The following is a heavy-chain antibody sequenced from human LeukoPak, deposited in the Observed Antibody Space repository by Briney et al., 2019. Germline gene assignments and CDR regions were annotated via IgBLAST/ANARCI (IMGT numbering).Heavy chain of an antibody. CDR3: ARDRDSSSYGMDV. J-gene: IGHJ6*02. CDR1: GGSFSGYY. Sequence: SETLSLTCAVYGGSFSGYYWSWIRQPPGKGLEWIGEINHSGSTNYNPSLKSRVTISVDTSKNQFSLKLSSVTAADTAVYYCARDRDSSSYGMDVWGQGTTVTVSS. D-gene: IGHD6-6*01. V-gene: IGHV4-34*01. CDR2: INHSGST.